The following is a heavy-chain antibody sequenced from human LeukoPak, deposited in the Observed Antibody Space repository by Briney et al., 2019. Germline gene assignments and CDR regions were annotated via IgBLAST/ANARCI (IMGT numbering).Heavy chain of an antibody. CDR3: AVAGYSSTWYPYYFNS. J-gene: IGHJ4*02. V-gene: IGHV3-21*01. CDR2: ISTSSSYI. D-gene: IGHD6-13*01. CDR1: GFTFSSYS. Sequence: GGSLRLSCAASGFTFSSYSMNWVRQAPGKGLEWVSSISTSSSYINYADSVKGRFTISRDNAKNSLYLQMNSLRAEDTAVYYCAVAGYSSTWYPYYFNSWGQGTLVTVSS.